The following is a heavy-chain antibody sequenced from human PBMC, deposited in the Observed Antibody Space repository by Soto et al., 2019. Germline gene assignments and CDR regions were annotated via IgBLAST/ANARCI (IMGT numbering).Heavy chain of an antibody. V-gene: IGHV3-48*03. CDR2: ISSSGSTI. CDR1: GFTFSSYE. D-gene: IGHD6-6*01. J-gene: IGHJ6*02. CDR3: ARVSSAWQLGDGMDV. Sequence: EVQLVESGGGLVQPGGSLRLSCAASGFTFSSYEMNWVRQAPGKGLEWVSYISSSGSTIYYADSVKGRFTISRDNAKNSLYLQMNRLRAEDTAVYYCARVSSAWQLGDGMDVWGQGTTVTVSS.